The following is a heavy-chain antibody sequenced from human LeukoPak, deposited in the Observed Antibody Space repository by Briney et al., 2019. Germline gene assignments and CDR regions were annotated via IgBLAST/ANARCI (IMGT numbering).Heavy chain of an antibody. CDR1: GYTFTGYY. CDR2: INPNSGGT. J-gene: IGHJ4*02. V-gene: IGHV1-2*02. D-gene: IGHD3-3*01. CDR3: AKSGGFSELLLHDYFDY. Sequence: GPSVKVSCKASGYTFTGYYMHWVRQAPGQGLEGMGWINPNSGGTNYAQKFQGRVTMTRDTSISTAYMELSRLRSDDTAVYYCAKSGGFSELLLHDYFDYWGQGTLVTVSS.